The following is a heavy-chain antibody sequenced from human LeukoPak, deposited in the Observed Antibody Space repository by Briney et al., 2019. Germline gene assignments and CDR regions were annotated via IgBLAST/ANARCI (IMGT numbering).Heavy chain of an antibody. J-gene: IGHJ4*02. V-gene: IGHV3-23*01. D-gene: IGHD3-22*01. Sequence: GGSLRLSCAASGFTFSSYAMSWVRQAPGKGLEWVSAISGSGGSTYYADSVKGRFTISRDNSKNTLYLQMNGLRAEDTAVYYCTDYYDSSGYYYGVNDYWGQGTLVTVSS. CDR3: TDYYDSSGYYYGVNDY. CDR1: GFTFSSYA. CDR2: ISGSGGST.